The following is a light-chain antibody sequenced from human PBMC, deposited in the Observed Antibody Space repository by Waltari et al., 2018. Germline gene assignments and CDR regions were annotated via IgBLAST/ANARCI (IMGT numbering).Light chain of an antibody. CDR3: QQRSNWTPLT. J-gene: IGKJ2*01. CDR1: QSVGTY. CDR2: DSS. Sequence: EIVLTQSPATLSLSPGETATPPSGASQSVGTYLAWYQQKPGQHPRLLIYDSSNRATGIPARFRGSGSGTDFTLTICSLEAEDFAVYYCQQRSNWTPLTLGQGARLEIK. V-gene: IGKV3-11*01.